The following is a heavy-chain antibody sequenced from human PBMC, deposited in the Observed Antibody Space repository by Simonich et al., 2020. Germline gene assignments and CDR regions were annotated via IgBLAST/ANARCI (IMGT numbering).Heavy chain of an antibody. CDR1: GYTFTGYY. Sequence: QVQLVQSGAEVKKPGASVKVSCKASGYTFTGYYMHWVRQAPGQGLEWMGWSNPNSGCTNYAQKFQGRGTMTRDTSISTAYMELSRLRSDDTAVYYCARGPRWTGDDAFDIWGQGTMVTVSS. CDR2: SNPNSGCT. J-gene: IGHJ3*02. D-gene: IGHD7-27*01. CDR3: ARGPRWTGDDAFDI. V-gene: IGHV1-2*02.